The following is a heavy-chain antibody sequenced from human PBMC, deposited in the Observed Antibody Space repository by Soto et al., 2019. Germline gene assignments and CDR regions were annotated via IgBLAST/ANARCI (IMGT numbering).Heavy chain of an antibody. D-gene: IGHD2-15*01. CDR3: AKDRSPRGYCSGGSCQGGGAFDI. J-gene: IGHJ3*02. CDR2: ISYDGSNK. V-gene: IGHV3-30*18. Sequence: GGSLRLSCAASGFTFSSYGMHWVRQAPGKGLEWVAVISYDGSNKYYADSVKGRFTISRDNSKNTLYLQMNSLRAEDTAVYYCAKDRSPRGYCSGGSCQGGGAFDIWGQGTMVTVSS. CDR1: GFTFSSYG.